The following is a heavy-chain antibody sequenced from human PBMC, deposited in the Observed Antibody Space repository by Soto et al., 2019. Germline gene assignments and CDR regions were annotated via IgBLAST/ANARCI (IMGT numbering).Heavy chain of an antibody. Sequence: QVQLVESGGGVVQPGTSLTLSCSASGFIFSNYGMHWVRQAPGKGLEWVSIISYDGSRKHYIDSVQGRFTISRDNSKNTLDLQMNSLRAEDTAVYYCAKDIHPGRDTYHYGADYWGQGTLVAVSS. CDR1: GFIFSNYG. CDR2: ISYDGSRK. CDR3: AKDIHPGRDTYHYGADY. V-gene: IGHV3-30*18. D-gene: IGHD5-12*01. J-gene: IGHJ4*02.